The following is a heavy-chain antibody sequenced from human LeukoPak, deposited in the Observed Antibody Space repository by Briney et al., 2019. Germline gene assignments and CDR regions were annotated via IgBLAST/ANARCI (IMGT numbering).Heavy chain of an antibody. J-gene: IGHJ4*02. CDR2: INHSGST. Sequence: SETLSLTCAVYGGSFSGYYWSWIRQPPGKGLGWIGEINHSGSTNYNPSLKSRVTISVDTSKNQFSLKLSSVTAADTAVYYCARGGSTVTTTLYYFDYWGQGTLVTVSS. V-gene: IGHV4-34*01. CDR1: GGSFSGYY. D-gene: IGHD4-17*01. CDR3: ARGGSTVTTTLYYFDY.